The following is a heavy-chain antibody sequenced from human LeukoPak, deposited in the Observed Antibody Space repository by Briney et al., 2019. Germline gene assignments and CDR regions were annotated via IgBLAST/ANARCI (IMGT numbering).Heavy chain of an antibody. CDR3: ARLTTGTFEY. CDR2: IYYSGST. V-gene: IGHV4-39*07. CDR1: GGSISSSSYY. Sequence: SETLSLTCTVSGGSISSSSYYWGWIRQPPGKGLEWIGSIYYSGSTTYNPSVKSRVTISVDTSKNQFSLNLTSVTAADTAVYSCARLTTGTFEYWGQGTLVTVSS. J-gene: IGHJ4*02. D-gene: IGHD1-1*01.